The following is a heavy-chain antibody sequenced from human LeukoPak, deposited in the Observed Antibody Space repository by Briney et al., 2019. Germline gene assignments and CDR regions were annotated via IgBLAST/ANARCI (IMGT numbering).Heavy chain of an antibody. D-gene: IGHD1-1*01. J-gene: IGHJ4*02. CDR2: INSDGSST. CDR3: ATDEAATGRLDY. CDR1: GFTFSSYG. V-gene: IGHV3-74*01. Sequence: GGSLRLSCAASGFTFSSYGMHWVRQAPGKGLVWVSRINSDGSSTIYADSVKGRFTISRDNAENTLYLQINSLRAEDTAVYYCATDEAATGRLDYWGQGTLVTDSS.